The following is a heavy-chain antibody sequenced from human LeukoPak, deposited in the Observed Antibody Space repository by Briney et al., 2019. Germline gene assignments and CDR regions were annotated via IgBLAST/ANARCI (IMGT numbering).Heavy chain of an antibody. D-gene: IGHD2-2*01. Sequence: SVKVSCKASGGTFNTFTISWVRQAPGQGLEWMGGIIPMFGTANYAQRFQGRVTITADESTSTAYMELRSLRSEDTAVYYCTKDGYCRGTNCFRGSYTDYYYMDVWGNGTTVTVSS. J-gene: IGHJ6*03. CDR3: TKDGYCRGTNCFRGSYTDYYYMDV. V-gene: IGHV1-69*01. CDR1: GGTFNTFT. CDR2: IIPMFGTA.